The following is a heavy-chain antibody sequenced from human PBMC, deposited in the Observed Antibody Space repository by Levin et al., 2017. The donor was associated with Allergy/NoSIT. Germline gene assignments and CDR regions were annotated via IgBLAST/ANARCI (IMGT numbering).Heavy chain of an antibody. D-gene: IGHD2-15*01. V-gene: IGHV3-23*01. Sequence: GGSLRLSCAASGFTFSSYAMSWVRQAPGKGLEWVSAISGSGGSTYYADSVKGRFTISRDNSKNTLYLQMNSLRAEDTAVYYCAKDLEFALAIIVVVAANAFDSWGQGTMVTVSS. CDR1: GFTFSSYA. CDR3: AKDLEFALAIIVVVAANAFDS. J-gene: IGHJ3*02. CDR2: ISGSGGST.